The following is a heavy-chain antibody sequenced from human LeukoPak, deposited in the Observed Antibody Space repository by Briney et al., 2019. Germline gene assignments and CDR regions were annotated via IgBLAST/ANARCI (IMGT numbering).Heavy chain of an antibody. D-gene: IGHD2-2*03. CDR1: GFTFSRYG. J-gene: IGHJ4*02. CDR2: ISYEGSNK. Sequence: GGALRLSCGASGFTFSRYGMHWVRQAPGKGVEGVAVISYEGSNKYYADSVKGRCTISRGNAKKRLYLEMNSLTAEHTAVYYCARDNRGGGYCSSTSCYHQNPYYFDCWGQGTLVTVSS. CDR3: ARDNRGGGYCSSTSCYHQNPYYFDC. V-gene: IGHV3-30*03.